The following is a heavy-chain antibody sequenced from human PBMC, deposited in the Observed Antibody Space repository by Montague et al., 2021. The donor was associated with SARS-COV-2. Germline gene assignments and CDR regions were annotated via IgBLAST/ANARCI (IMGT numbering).Heavy chain of an antibody. J-gene: IGHJ3*02. V-gene: IGHV4-39*02. CDR1: GDSISRSHYF. CDR2: IYFTGKT. D-gene: IGHD1/OR15-1a*01. Sequence: SETLSLTCSVSGDSISRSHYFWAWIRQPPGMGLEWIGSIYFTGKTYYHPALKSRVAISIDRSKNHFSLRLSSVTAADSAVFYCARWGLNNAFDIWGLGTMITISS. CDR3: ARWGLNNAFDI.